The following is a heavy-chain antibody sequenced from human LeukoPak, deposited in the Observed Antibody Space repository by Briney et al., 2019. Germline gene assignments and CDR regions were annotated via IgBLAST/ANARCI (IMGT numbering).Heavy chain of an antibody. V-gene: IGHV3-23*01. Sequence: PGGSLRLSCAASGFTFSSYAMSWVRQAPGKGLEWVSAISGSGGSTYYADSVKGRFTISRDNSKNTLYLQMNSLRAEDTAVYYCAKAFWGYSSGWYAVAYYYGMDVWGQGTTVTVSS. CDR1: GFTFSSYA. CDR3: AKAFWGYSSGWYAVAYYYGMDV. CDR2: ISGSGGST. J-gene: IGHJ6*02. D-gene: IGHD6-19*01.